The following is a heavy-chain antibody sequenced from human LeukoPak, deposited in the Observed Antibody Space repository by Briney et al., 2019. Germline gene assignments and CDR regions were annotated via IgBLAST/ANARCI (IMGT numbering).Heavy chain of an antibody. CDR3: AREVTYDYVWGSYRQAHHNWFDP. J-gene: IGHJ5*02. CDR2: ISAYNGNK. Sequence: ASVNVSCKASGYTFTSYGISWVRQAPGQGLEWMGWISAYNGNKNYAQKLQGRVTMTKDTFTSTAYMELRSLRSDDTAVYYCAREVTYDYVWGSYRQAHHNWFDPWGQGTLVTVSS. CDR1: GYTFTSYG. V-gene: IGHV1-18*01. D-gene: IGHD3-16*02.